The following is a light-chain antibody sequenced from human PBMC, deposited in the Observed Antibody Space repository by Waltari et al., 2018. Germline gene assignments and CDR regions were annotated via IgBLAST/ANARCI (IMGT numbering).Light chain of an antibody. CDR3: QQRSNWPPS. CDR2: DAS. J-gene: IGKJ3*01. V-gene: IGKV3-11*01. Sequence: EIVLTQSPATLSLSPGERAPLSCRASQRVSTSLAWYHQKPGPAPRLLIYDASNRATGVPARFSGGGSGTDFTLTISSLEPGDFAVYYCQQRSNWPPSFGPGTKVDIK. CDR1: QRVSTS.